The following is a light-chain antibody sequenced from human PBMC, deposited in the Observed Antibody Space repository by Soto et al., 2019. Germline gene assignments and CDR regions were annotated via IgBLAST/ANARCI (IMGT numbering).Light chain of an antibody. J-gene: IGKJ1*01. Sequence: DIQMTQSPSTLSAAVGDRVTITCRASQSISTWLAWYQQKAGKAPKLLIYDASGLERGVPSRFRGSGSGTEFTLTISRLQPDDFATYYCLKYSTYFRPFGQGNKVEIK. CDR3: LKYSTYFRP. V-gene: IGKV1-5*01. CDR2: DAS. CDR1: QSISTW.